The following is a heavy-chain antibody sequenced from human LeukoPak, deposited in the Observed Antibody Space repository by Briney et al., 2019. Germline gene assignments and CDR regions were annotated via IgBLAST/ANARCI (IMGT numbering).Heavy chain of an antibody. V-gene: IGHV3-13*01. CDR3: ARGPFELVWFGERDWYFDL. J-gene: IGHJ2*01. Sequence: GGSLRLSCAASGFNFGEFWMAWVRQGTRKGLEWVSAIGTAGDTYYPGSVKGRFTISRENAKSSLYLQMNSLRAGDTAVYYCARGPFELVWFGERDWYFDLWGRGTLVTVSS. CDR1: GFNFGEFW. CDR2: IGTAGDT. D-gene: IGHD3-10*01.